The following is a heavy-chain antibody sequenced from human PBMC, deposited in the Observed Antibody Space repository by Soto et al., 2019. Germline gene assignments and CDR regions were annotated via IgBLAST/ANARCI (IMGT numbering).Heavy chain of an antibody. Sequence: EVQLVESGGDLVQPGGSLRLSCTASGFSFSNYEMNWVRQAPGKGLEWVSYISRGGSPTFYANSVKGRFTISRDDVRNSLYLQMNNLRAEDTAVYYCGRTLSGYDSASAYWGQGTLVTVSS. CDR2: ISRGGSPT. V-gene: IGHV3-48*03. J-gene: IGHJ1*01. CDR1: GFSFSNYE. D-gene: IGHD5-12*01. CDR3: GRTLSGYDSASAY.